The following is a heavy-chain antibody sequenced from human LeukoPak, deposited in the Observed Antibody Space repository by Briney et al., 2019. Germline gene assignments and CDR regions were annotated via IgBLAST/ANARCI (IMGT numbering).Heavy chain of an antibody. D-gene: IGHD2-15*01. V-gene: IGHV3-53*01. CDR3: ARDSICSGGSCYSDY. Sequence: PGGSLRLSCAASAFTVTSNYMSWVRQAPGKGLEWVSGIYGGGGTYYADFVKGRFTISRDNSKNTLYLQMNSLRTEDTAVYYCARDSICSGGSCYSDYWGQGTLVTVSS. CDR2: IYGGGGT. J-gene: IGHJ4*02. CDR1: AFTVTSNY.